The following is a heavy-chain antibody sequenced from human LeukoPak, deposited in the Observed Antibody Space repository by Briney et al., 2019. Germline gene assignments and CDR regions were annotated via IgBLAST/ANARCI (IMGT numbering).Heavy chain of an antibody. D-gene: IGHD6-13*01. Sequence: PVKVSCKAFRYTFTRYGISSVRQAPGQEREWMGWISVYNGNTKYAQKLQRRVSMTTDTSTSTAYMELRSLRSDDTAVYYCATHKPTQQSYYYSGQGTQVSVSS. CDR1: RYTFTRYG. CDR2: ISVYNGNT. CDR3: ATHKPTQQSYYY. V-gene: IGHV1-18*01. J-gene: IGHJ4*02.